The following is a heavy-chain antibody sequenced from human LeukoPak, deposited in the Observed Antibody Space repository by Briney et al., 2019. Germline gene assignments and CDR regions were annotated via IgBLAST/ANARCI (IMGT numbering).Heavy chain of an antibody. V-gene: IGHV4-59*08. CDR1: GGSISSFY. J-gene: IGHJ3*02. CDR2: IDNSEST. CDR3: ARHCSGGTCPLSFDAFDI. Sequence: PSETLSLTCTFSGGSISSFYWSWIRQPPGKGLEWIGYIDNSESTNYNPALKSGVTISVDTSKNQFSLMLTSVTASDTAMYYCARHCSGGTCPLSFDAFDIWGQGTMVTVSS. D-gene: IGHD2-15*01.